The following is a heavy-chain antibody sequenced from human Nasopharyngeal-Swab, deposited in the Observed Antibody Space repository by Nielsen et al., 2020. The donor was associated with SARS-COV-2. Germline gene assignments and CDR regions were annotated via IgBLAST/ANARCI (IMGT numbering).Heavy chain of an antibody. Sequence: ASVKVSCKASGYTFTSYGISWVRQAPGQGLEWMGWISAYNGNTNYARKLQGRVTMTTDTSTSTAYMELRSLRSDDTAVYYCARDQVRDKTNDYWGQGTLVTVSS. CDR2: ISAYNGNT. J-gene: IGHJ4*02. D-gene: IGHD3-10*01. CDR3: ARDQVRDKTNDY. CDR1: GYTFTSYG. V-gene: IGHV1-18*01.